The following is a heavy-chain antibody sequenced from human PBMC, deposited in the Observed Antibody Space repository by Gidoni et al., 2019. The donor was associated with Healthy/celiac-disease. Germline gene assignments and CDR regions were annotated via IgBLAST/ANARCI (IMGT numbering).Heavy chain of an antibody. CDR1: GGSISSSSYY. CDR3: AKNYYGSGITGAFDI. Sequence: QLQLQESGPGLVKPSETLSLTCTVSGGSISSSSYYWGWIRQPPGKGLEWIGSIYYSGSTYYNPSLKSRVTISVDTSKNQFSLKLSSVTAADTAVYYCAKNYYGSGITGAFDIWGQGTMVTVSS. V-gene: IGHV4-39*01. J-gene: IGHJ3*02. CDR2: IYYSGST. D-gene: IGHD3-10*01.